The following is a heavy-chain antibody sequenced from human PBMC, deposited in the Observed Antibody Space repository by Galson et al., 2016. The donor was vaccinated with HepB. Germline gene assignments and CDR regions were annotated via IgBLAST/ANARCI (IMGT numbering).Heavy chain of an antibody. V-gene: IGHV3-73*01. J-gene: IGHJ1*01. CDR2: LRSEANNYAT. Sequence: SLRLSCAASGFTFSGSAMHWVRQASGKGLEWVGRLRSEANNYATTYAASVKGRFTISRDDSKSTAYLQMNSLKTEDTAVYYCTSPYYDYVWGSYWEHWGQGTLVTVSS. CDR1: GFTFSGSA. CDR3: TSPYYDYVWGSYWEH. D-gene: IGHD3-16*01.